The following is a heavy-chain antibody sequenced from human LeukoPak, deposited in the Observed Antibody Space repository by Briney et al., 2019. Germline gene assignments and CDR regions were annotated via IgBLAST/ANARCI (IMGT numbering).Heavy chain of an antibody. J-gene: IGHJ5*02. CDR2: INPSGGST. CDR1: GYTFTGYY. D-gene: IGHD3-3*01. Sequence: GASVKVSCKASGYTFTGYYMHWVRQAPGQGLEWMGIINPSGGSTSYAQKFQGRVTMTRDTSTSTVYMELSSLRSEDTAVYYCARATQITRFLEWFVHNWFDPWGQGTLVTVSS. V-gene: IGHV1-46*01. CDR3: ARATQITRFLEWFVHNWFDP.